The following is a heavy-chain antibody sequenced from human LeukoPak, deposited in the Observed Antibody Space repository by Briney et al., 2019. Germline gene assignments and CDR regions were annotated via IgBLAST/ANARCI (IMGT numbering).Heavy chain of an antibody. J-gene: IGHJ4*02. Sequence: GASVKVSCKASGYTFNGYYIHWVRPAPGQGLERMGWINPNSGGTNYAQKFQGRVTMTRDTSISTAYMELSRLRSDDTAVFYCATSSGWKSNIDYWGQGTLVTVSS. CDR1: GYTFNGYY. CDR3: ATSSGWKSNIDY. D-gene: IGHD6-19*01. CDR2: INPNSGGT. V-gene: IGHV1-2*02.